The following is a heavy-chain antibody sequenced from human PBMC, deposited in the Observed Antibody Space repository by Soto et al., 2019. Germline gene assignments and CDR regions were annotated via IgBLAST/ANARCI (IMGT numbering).Heavy chain of an antibody. J-gene: IGHJ4*02. Sequence: SETLSLTCTVSGGSISSGDYYWSWIRQPPGKGLEWIGYIYYSGSTYYNPSLKSRVTISVDTSKNQFSLKLSSVTAADTAVYYFARVISQRWIDYWCPGTLVTVST. CDR1: GGSISSGDYY. V-gene: IGHV4-30-4*01. D-gene: IGHD4-17*01. CDR2: IYYSGST. CDR3: ARVISQRWIDY.